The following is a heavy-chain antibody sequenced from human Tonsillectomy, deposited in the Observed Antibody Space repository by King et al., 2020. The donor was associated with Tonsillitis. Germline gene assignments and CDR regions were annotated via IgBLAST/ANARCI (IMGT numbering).Heavy chain of an antibody. CDR2: INPNSGVT. D-gene: IGHD2-2*01. J-gene: IGHJ3*02. CDR3: ARDPNYCSSTSCYPNDAFDI. V-gene: IGHV1-2*02. Sequence: VQLVESGAEVKKPGASVKVFCKSSGYTFTGYYMHWVRQAPGQGLEWMGWINPNSGVTNYAQKFQGRVTMTRDTSISTAYMELSRLRSDDTAVYYCARDPNYCSSTSCYPNDAFDIWGQGTMVTVSS. CDR1: GYTFTGYY.